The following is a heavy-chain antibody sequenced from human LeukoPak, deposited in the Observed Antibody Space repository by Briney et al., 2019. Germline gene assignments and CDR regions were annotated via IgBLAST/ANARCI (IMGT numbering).Heavy chain of an antibody. Sequence: PGGSLRLSCAASGFTFSSYWMHWVRQAPGKGLVWVSRINSDGSSTSYADSVKGRFTISRDNAKNTLYLQMNSLRAEDTAVYYCAKDEGSSGLFWYFDYWGQGTLVTVSS. CDR1: GFTFSSYW. CDR3: AKDEGSSGLFWYFDY. J-gene: IGHJ4*02. V-gene: IGHV3-74*01. CDR2: INSDGSST. D-gene: IGHD6-19*01.